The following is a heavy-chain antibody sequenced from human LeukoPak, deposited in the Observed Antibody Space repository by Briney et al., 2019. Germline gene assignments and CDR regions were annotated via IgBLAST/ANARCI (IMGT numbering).Heavy chain of an antibody. CDR3: ARGCSSVGRAFDI. CDR1: GGSISSSGYY. J-gene: IGHJ3*02. Sequence: SETLSLTCTVSGGSISSSGYYWTWIRQHPGKGLEWIGYVYYSGSTYYNPSLKSRVTISIDTSKNQFSLKLSSVAAADTAVYYCARGCSSVGRAFDIWGQGTMVTVSS. CDR2: VYYSGST. D-gene: IGHD6-25*01. V-gene: IGHV4-31*03.